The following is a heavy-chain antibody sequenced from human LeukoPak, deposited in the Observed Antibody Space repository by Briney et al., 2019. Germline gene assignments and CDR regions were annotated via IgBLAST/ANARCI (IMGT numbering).Heavy chain of an antibody. J-gene: IGHJ3*02. D-gene: IGHD1-1*01. CDR2: IYYSGST. Sequence: SETLSLTCTVSGGSVSSDYCSWIRQPPGKGLEWIGYIYYSGSTKYNPSLKSRVTILLDTSKNQSSLKLSSVTAADTAVYYCTRGINSDAFDIWGQGTMVTVSS. V-gene: IGHV4-59*02. CDR3: TRGINSDAFDI. CDR1: GGSVSSDY.